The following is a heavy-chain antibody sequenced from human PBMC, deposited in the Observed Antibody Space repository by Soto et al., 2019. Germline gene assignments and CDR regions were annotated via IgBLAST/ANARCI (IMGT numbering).Heavy chain of an antibody. V-gene: IGHV1-69*01. J-gene: IGHJ4*02. Sequence: QVQLVHSGAEVKKPGSSVKVSCKASGGTFSSYAISWVRQAPGQGLEWMGGIIPIFGTANYAQKFQGRVTITADEPTSTDYLELSSLRTEDTAVYYCASARNYYDSSGYYYAPFDYWGQGTLVTVSS. CDR1: GGTFSSYA. CDR3: ASARNYYDSSGYYYAPFDY. CDR2: IIPIFGTA. D-gene: IGHD3-22*01.